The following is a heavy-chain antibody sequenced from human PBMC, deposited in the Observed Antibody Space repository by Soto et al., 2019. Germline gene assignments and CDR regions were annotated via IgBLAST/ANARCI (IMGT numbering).Heavy chain of an antibody. D-gene: IGHD2-8*01. CDR2: VSLTGDRT. J-gene: IGHJ4*02. CDR1: RFSFSSYE. V-gene: IGHV3-23*01. CDR3: VRGGGYCTPTSCAIDS. Sequence: EVQLLESGGGLVQPGGSLRLSCVASRFSFSSYEMSWVRQAAGKGLEWVSRVSLTGDRTNYAGSVKGRFTVSRDNFKKTLYLEMDSLRPEDTAIYYCVRGGGYCTPTSCAIDSWGRGTPVTVSS.